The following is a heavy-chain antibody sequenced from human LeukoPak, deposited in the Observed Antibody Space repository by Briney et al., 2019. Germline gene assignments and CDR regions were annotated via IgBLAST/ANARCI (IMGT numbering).Heavy chain of an antibody. D-gene: IGHD6-19*01. Sequence: SETLSLTCTVSGGSISSSSYYWGWIRQPPGKGLEWIGSIYYSGSTYYNPSLKSRVTISVDTSKNQFSLKLSSVTAADTAVYYCARCSGTYFFDYWGQGTLVTVSS. J-gene: IGHJ4*02. CDR1: GGSISSSSYY. CDR2: IYYSGST. CDR3: ARCSGTYFFDY. V-gene: IGHV4-39*01.